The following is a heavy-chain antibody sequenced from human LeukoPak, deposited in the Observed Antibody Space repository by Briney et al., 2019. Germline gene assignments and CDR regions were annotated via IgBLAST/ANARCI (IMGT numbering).Heavy chain of an antibody. CDR3: ARRAVLFDY. CDR1: GFTFSSYA. V-gene: IGHV3-30-3*01. Sequence: GGSLRLSCAASGFTFSSYAMHWVRQAPGKGLEWVAVISYDGSNKYYADSVKGRFTISRDNSKNTLYLQMNSLRAEDTAVYYCARRAVLFDYWGQGTLVTVSS. CDR2: ISYDGSNK. J-gene: IGHJ4*02.